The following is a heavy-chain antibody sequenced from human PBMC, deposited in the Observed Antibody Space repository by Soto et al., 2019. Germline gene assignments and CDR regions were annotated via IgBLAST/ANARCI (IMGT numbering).Heavy chain of an antibody. CDR2: ISWDGGIT. D-gene: IGHD3-9*01. Sequence: GGSLRLSCAVSGFTFEAYTMHWVRQGPGKGLEWVSLISWDGGITHYADSVKGRFTIARDNGKNSLFLEMSSLRPDDTALYYCAKDSYDILTGQKRYFDSWGQGTRVTVYS. J-gene: IGHJ4*02. CDR3: AKDSYDILTGQKRYFDS. CDR1: GFTFEAYT. V-gene: IGHV3-43*01.